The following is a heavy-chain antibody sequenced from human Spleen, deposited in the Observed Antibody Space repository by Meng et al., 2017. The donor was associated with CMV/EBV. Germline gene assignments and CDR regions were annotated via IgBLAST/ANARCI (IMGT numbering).Heavy chain of an antibody. D-gene: IGHD3-3*01. V-gene: IGHV3-30*04. CDR1: GFAFSSYA. CDR2: ISYEGSNK. CDR3: ARVLTYSDFWSHYTTFYFYGVDV. J-gene: IGHJ6*02. Sequence: GESLKISCAASGFAFSSYAMHWVRQAPGKGLEWVTAISYEGSNKHYAESVKGRFTISRDNSKDTLYLQMNSLRAEDTAVYYCARVLTYSDFWSHYTTFYFYGVDVWGQGTTVTVSS.